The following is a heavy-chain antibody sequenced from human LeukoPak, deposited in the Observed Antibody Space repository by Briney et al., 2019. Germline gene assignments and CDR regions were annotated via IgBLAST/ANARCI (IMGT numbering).Heavy chain of an antibody. J-gene: IGHJ4*02. CDR3: ARFLTSYYYDSSGYPDY. Sequence: GGSLRLSCAASGFTFSSYWMSWVRQAPGKGLEWVANIKQDGSEKYYVDSVKGRITISRDNAKNSLYLQMNSLRAEDTAVYYCARFLTSYYYDSSGYPDYWGQGTLVTVSS. CDR1: GFTFSSYW. D-gene: IGHD3-22*01. CDR2: IKQDGSEK. V-gene: IGHV3-7*01.